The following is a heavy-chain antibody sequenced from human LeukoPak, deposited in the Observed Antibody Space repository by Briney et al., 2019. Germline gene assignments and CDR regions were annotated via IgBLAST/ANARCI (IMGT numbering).Heavy chain of an antibody. CDR1: GYTFTSYA. D-gene: IGHD6-19*01. Sequence: GASVKVSCKASGYTFTSYAMHWVRQAPGQRLEWMGWINAGNGNTKYSQKFQGRVTITRDTSASTAYMELSSLRSEDTAVYYCARVIAVAGPLGYWGQGTLVTVSS. CDR2: INAGNGNT. V-gene: IGHV1-3*01. CDR3: ARVIAVAGPLGY. J-gene: IGHJ4*02.